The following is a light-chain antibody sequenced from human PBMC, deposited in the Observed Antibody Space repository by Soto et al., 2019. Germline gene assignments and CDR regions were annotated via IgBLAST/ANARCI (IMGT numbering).Light chain of an antibody. CDR2: TVS. V-gene: IGKV2-40*01. Sequence: DIVMTQTPLSLPVTPGEPASISCRSSQSLLDSDDGNTYLDWYLQKPGQSPQLLIYTVSYQASGVPDRFSGSGSGTAFTLKISRVEAEDVGVYYCVQRIEFPYTFGQGTKVDIK. CDR3: VQRIEFPYT. J-gene: IGKJ2*01. CDR1: QSLLDSDDGNTY.